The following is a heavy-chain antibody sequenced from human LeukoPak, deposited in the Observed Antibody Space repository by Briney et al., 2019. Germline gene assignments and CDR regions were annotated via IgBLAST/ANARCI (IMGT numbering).Heavy chain of an antibody. V-gene: IGHV3-7*01. CDR3: ARDKVVGATSLDY. Sequence: GGSLRLSCAASGFTFSNYAMSWVRQAPGTGPEWVANIKQDGSEKYYVDSVKGRFTISRDNAKNSLYLQMDSLRAEDTAVYYCARDKVVGATSLDYWGQGTLVTVSS. CDR1: GFTFSNYA. D-gene: IGHD1-26*01. CDR2: IKQDGSEK. J-gene: IGHJ4*02.